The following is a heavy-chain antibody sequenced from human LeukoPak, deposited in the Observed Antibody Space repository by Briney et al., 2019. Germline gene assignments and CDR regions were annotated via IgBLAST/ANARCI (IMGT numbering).Heavy chain of an antibody. V-gene: IGHV1-69*05. CDR1: GYTFTGFY. Sequence: SVKVSCKASGYTFTGFYMHWVRQAPGQGFEWMGGIIPIFGTANYAQKFQGRVTITTDESTSTAYMELSSLRSEDTAVYYCASGVPVAIDDAFDIWGQGTMVTVSS. CDR3: ASGVPVAIDDAFDI. D-gene: IGHD2-2*01. CDR2: IIPIFGTA. J-gene: IGHJ3*02.